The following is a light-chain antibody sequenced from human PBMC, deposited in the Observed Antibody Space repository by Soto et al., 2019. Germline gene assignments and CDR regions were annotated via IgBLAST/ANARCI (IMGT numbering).Light chain of an antibody. CDR3: QQYYSYPPF. Sequence: AIRMTQSPSSFSASTGDRVTITCRASQGISSYLAWYQQKPGKAPKLLIYAASTLQSGVPSRFSGSGAATDFTLTISCLQSEDFATYYCQQYYSYPPFFGGGTKVEIK. V-gene: IGKV1-8*01. J-gene: IGKJ4*01. CDR2: AAS. CDR1: QGISSY.